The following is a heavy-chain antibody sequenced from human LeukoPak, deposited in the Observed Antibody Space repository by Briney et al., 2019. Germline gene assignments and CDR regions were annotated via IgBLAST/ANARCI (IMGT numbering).Heavy chain of an antibody. V-gene: IGHV3-30*01. D-gene: IGHD3-22*01. Sequence: GGSLRLSCAASGFTSSSYAMHWVRQAPGKGLEWVAVISYDGSNKYYADSVKGRFTISRDNSKNTLYLQMNSLRAEDTAVYYCARGPNYYDSSGSHFYYYYMDVWGKGTTVTVSS. J-gene: IGHJ6*03. CDR2: ISYDGSNK. CDR1: GFTSSSYA. CDR3: ARGPNYYDSSGSHFYYYYMDV.